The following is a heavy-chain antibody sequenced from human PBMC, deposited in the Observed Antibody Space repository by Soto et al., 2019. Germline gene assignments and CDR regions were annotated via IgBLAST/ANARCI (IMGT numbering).Heavy chain of an antibody. D-gene: IGHD1-26*01. J-gene: IGHJ6*02. CDR3: VRQGIDYLHGLVDV. CDR2: VYYTGDT. Sequence: QVQLQQSGPRLVKPSETLSLTCTVSSGPSSSHNWGWIRQSPGRGLEWIGYVYYTGDTSYNPSLKRRVTISADTPTNNISLTLTSVTAADTAVYYCVRQGIDYLHGLVDVWGQGTTVSVSS. V-gene: IGHV4-59*08. CDR1: SGPSSSHN.